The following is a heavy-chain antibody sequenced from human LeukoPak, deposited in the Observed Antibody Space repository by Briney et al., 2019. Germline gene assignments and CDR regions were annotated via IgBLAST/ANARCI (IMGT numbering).Heavy chain of an antibody. CDR2: INHSGST. CDR3: ATSPIASIAVAGGPDAFDI. Sequence: ETLSLTCAVYGGSFSGYYWSWIRQPPGKGLEWIGEINHSGSTNYNPSLKSRVTISVDTSKNQFSLKLSSVTAADTAVYYCATSPIASIAVAGGPDAFDIWGQGTLVTVSS. CDR1: GGSFSGYY. V-gene: IGHV4-34*01. J-gene: IGHJ3*02. D-gene: IGHD6-19*01.